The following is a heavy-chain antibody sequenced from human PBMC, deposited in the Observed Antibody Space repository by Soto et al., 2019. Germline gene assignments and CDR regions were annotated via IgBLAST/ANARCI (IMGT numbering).Heavy chain of an antibody. Sequence: GESLKISCKGSGYSFTSYWIGWVRQMPGKGLEWMGIIYPGDSDTRYSPSFQGQVTISADKSISTAYLQWSSLKASDTAMYYCARRYGGPIAVAGTWADYWGQGTLVTVSS. V-gene: IGHV5-51*01. CDR1: GYSFTSYW. CDR3: ARRYGGPIAVAGTWADY. D-gene: IGHD6-19*01. CDR2: IYPGDSDT. J-gene: IGHJ4*02.